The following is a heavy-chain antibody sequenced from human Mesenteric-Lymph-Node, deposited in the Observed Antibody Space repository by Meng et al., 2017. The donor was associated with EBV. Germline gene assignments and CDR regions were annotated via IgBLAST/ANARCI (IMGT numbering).Heavy chain of an antibody. Sequence: GPVLVRPPEPLFLPCSVLGGPTSSSGTYWGCLRQPPGKGLEWIGSIYSGGRTYSSPSLESRVTISVDTSKNQFSLKLNSVTAADTSVYFCASLLIVFGGVIVDYWGQGALVTVSS. V-gene: IGHV4-39*01. J-gene: IGHJ4*02. CDR2: IYSGGRT. CDR1: GGPTSSSGTY. CDR3: ASLLIVFGGVIVDY. D-gene: IGHD3-16*02.